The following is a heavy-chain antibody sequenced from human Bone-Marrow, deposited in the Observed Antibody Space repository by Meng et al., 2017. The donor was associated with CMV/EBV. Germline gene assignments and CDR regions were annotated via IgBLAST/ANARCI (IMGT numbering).Heavy chain of an antibody. V-gene: IGHV3-7*01. CDR3: AKRGSGWTGYYFDY. J-gene: IGHJ4*02. CDR2: INQDGGDK. D-gene: IGHD6-19*01. Sequence: GESLKISCAASGFIFRNYWMTWVRQAPGKGLEWVANINQDGGDKFYADSVKGRFTISRDNSKNTLYLQMNSLRAEDTAVYYCAKRGSGWTGYYFDYWGQGTLVPVSS. CDR1: GFIFRNYW.